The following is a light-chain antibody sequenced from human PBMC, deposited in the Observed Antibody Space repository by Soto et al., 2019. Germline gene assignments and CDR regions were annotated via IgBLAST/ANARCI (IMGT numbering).Light chain of an antibody. Sequence: QSALTQPASVSGSPGQSITISCTGTSSDVGGYNYVSWYQQHPGKAPKLMIYGVSNRPSGVSSRFSGSKSGNTASLTISGLLTGDEADYYCNSFTSTSSYVFGTGTKVTVL. CDR2: GVS. CDR1: SSDVGGYNY. V-gene: IGLV2-14*01. J-gene: IGLJ1*01. CDR3: NSFTSTSSYV.